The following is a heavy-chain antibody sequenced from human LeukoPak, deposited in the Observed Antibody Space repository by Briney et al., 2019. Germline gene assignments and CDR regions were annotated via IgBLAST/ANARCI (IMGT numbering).Heavy chain of an antibody. D-gene: IGHD4-17*01. CDR1: GGSISSNNW. CDR2: INHSGST. CDR3: AKAGHDYGPLLTARLMWFTDAFDI. V-gene: IGHV4-4*02. Sequence: SGTLSLTCVVSGGSISSNNWWSWVRQSPGKGLDWIGEINHSGSTNYNPSLKSRLTISVDKSNNQFSLRLTSVTAADTAVYYCAKAGHDYGPLLTARLMWFTDAFDIWGQGTMVTVSS. J-gene: IGHJ3*02.